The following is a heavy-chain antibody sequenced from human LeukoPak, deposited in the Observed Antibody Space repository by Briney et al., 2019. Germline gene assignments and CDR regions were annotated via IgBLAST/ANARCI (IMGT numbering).Heavy chain of an antibody. CDR1: GYTFTSYG. J-gene: IGHJ4*02. D-gene: IGHD6-6*01. CDR3: ARDVLAARHPAYFDY. Sequence: ASVKVSSKASGYTFTSYGISWVRQAPGQGLEWMGWISAYNGNTNYAQKLQGRVTMTTDTSTSTAYMELRSLRSDDTAVYYCARDVLAARHPAYFDYWGQGTLVTVSS. CDR2: ISAYNGNT. V-gene: IGHV1-18*01.